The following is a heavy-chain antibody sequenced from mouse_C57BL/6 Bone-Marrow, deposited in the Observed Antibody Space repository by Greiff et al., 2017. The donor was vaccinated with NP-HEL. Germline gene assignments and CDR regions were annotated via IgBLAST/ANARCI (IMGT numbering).Heavy chain of an antibody. CDR3: TREDFTTVVATDGPYWYFDV. D-gene: IGHD1-1*01. J-gene: IGHJ1*03. Sequence: EVQLVESGEGLVKPGGSLKLSCAASGFTFSSYAMSWVRQTPEKRLEWVAYISSGGDYIYYADTVKGRFTISRDNARNTLYLQMSSLKSEDTAMYYCTREDFTTVVATDGPYWYFDVWGTGTTVTVSS. V-gene: IGHV5-9-1*02. CDR2: ISSGGDYI. CDR1: GFTFSSYA.